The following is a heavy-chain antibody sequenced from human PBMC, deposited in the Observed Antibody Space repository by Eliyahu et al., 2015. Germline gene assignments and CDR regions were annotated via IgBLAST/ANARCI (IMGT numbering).Heavy chain of an antibody. Sequence: EVQMVESGGGLIQPGGSLRLSCAASGFTFSTYNMNWXRQAPGKGLEWVSYISTSSDTIYYADSVKGRFTISRDNAKNSLYLQVTSLRDEDTAVYYCARLSSDWYLDLWGRGTLVTVSS. CDR1: GFTFSTYN. J-gene: IGHJ2*01. CDR2: ISTSSDTI. V-gene: IGHV3-48*02. CDR3: ARLSSDWYLDL. D-gene: IGHD3-10*01.